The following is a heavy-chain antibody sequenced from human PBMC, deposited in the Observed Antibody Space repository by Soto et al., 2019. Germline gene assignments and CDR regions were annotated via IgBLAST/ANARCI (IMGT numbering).Heavy chain of an antibody. Sequence: GGSLRLSCAASGFTFSSCAMHWVRQAPGKGLEWVAVISYDGSNKYYADSVKGRFTISRDNSKNTLYLQMNSLRAEDTAVYYCARDIVVVPAAVRPDYYYYYGMDVWGQGTTVTV. V-gene: IGHV3-30-3*01. J-gene: IGHJ6*02. CDR2: ISYDGSNK. CDR1: GFTFSSCA. D-gene: IGHD2-2*01. CDR3: ARDIVVVPAAVRPDYYYYYGMDV.